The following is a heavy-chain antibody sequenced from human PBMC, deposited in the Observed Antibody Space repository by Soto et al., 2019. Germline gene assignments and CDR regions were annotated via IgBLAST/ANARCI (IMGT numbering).Heavy chain of an antibody. J-gene: IGHJ5*01. D-gene: IGHD1-7*01. CDR1: GYTFTGYY. CDR2: INPNSGGT. V-gene: IGHV1-2*04. Sequence: ASVKVSCKASGYTFTGYYMHWVRQAPGQGLEWMGWINPNSGGTNYAQKFQGWVTMTRDNAKNSLYLQMNSLKAEDTAVYYCARDPPTATTLDWSDSWGQGTLVTVSS. CDR3: ARDPPTATTLDWSDS.